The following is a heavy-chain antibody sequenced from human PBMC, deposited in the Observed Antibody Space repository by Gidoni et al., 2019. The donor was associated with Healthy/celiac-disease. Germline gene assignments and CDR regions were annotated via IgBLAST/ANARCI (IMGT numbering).Heavy chain of an antibody. V-gene: IGHV1-18*01. Sequence: QVQLVQSGAEVKKPGPSVKVSCKASGYHFTIFGISWVRQAHGHGLEWMGWIRAYNSNTNYAQKIQGRGTMTTDTSTSTAYMELRSLRSDDTAVYYCARVCLLGGGDCYSRGDYWGQGTLVTVSS. CDR2: IRAYNSNT. CDR3: ARVCLLGGGDCYSRGDY. D-gene: IGHD2-21*02. CDR1: GYHFTIFG. J-gene: IGHJ4*02.